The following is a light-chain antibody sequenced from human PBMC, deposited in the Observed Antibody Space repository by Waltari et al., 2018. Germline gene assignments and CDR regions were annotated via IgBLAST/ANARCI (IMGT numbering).Light chain of an antibody. CDR3: QSYDTSLSVV. Sequence: QSVLTPPPSGSRAPRRRVPISATGGGSKLRAGGARHWYRQLPGKAPTLLIYGTNTRPLGVPDRFFGSQSGTSSSLAIVGLQADDEADYYCQSYDTSLSVVFGGGTKLTVL. J-gene: IGLJ2*01. V-gene: IGLV1-40*01. CDR2: GTN. CDR1: GSKLRAGGA.